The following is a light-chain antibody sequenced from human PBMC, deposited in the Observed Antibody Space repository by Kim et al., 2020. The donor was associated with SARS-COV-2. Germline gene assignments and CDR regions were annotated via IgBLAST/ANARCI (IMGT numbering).Light chain of an antibody. CDR2: AAS. CDR3: QQSYSTPSIT. J-gene: IGKJ5*01. CDR1: QSISSY. Sequence: SVGDRVTITCRASQSISSYLNWDQQKPGKAPNLLIYAASSLQSEVPSRFSGSGSGTDFTLSISSLQPEDFATYYCQQSYSTPSITFGQGTRLEIK. V-gene: IGKV1-39*01.